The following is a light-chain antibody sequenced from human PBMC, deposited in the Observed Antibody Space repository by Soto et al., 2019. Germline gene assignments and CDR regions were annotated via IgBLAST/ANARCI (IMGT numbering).Light chain of an antibody. CDR1: QSLVYVDGNTY. Sequence: DVVMTQTPLSLPVTLGQPASISCRSSQSLVYVDGNTYLNWVHQRPGQSPRRLIYKVSNRDSGVPDRFIGSGSGTDFTLKISRVEAEDVGVYYCMQGTDWPPTFGGGTKVEIK. CDR2: KVS. J-gene: IGKJ4*01. CDR3: MQGTDWPPT. V-gene: IGKV2-30*01.